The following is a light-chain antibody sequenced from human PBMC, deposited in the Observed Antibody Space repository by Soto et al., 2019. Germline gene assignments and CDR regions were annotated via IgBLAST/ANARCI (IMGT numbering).Light chain of an antibody. CDR1: QTVSSNY. CDR3: QQRSNWHLLT. Sequence: EIILTQSPDTLSLSPGERATLSFRSVQTVSSNYLAWCQQRPGQAPRLLIFDTSNRATDIPARFSGSGPGTDFTLTISSLEPEDFAVYYCQQRSNWHLLTLGGGTKVDIK. V-gene: IGKV3D-11*02. J-gene: IGKJ4*01. CDR2: DTS.